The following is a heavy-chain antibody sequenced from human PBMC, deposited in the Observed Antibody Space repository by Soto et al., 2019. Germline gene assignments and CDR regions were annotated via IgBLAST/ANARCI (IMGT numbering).Heavy chain of an antibody. CDR1: GDSISGYY. CDR2: IYDSGNT. J-gene: IGHJ4*02. V-gene: IGHV4-59*01. Sequence: SETLSLTCTVSGDSISGYYWSWIRQPPGKGLEWIGYIYDSGNTNYNPSLKSRVTMSVDTSKNQFSLKLSSVTAADTAVYYCARWSYCGSASCYVFSYWAQGSPVPVSA. CDR3: ARWSYCGSASCYVFSY. D-gene: IGHD2-2*01.